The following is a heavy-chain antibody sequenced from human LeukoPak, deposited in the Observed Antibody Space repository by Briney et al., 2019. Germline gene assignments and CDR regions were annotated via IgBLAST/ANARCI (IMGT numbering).Heavy chain of an antibody. V-gene: IGHV3-11*01. CDR2: ISSSGNTT. CDR3: AKDWGY. D-gene: IGHD3-16*01. Sequence: LSLTCTVSGVSIRTSRYYWGWIRQPPGKGLECVSYISSSGNTTYHADSVKGRFTISRDNAKNSLYLQMSSLRAEDTAVYYCAKDWGYWGQGTLVTVSS. J-gene: IGHJ4*02. CDR1: GVSIRTSRYY.